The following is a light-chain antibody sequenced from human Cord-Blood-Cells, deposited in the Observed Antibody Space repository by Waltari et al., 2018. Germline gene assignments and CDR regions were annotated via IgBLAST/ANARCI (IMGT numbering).Light chain of an antibody. CDR1: QSISSY. Sequence: DIQMTQAPSSLSASVGDRVTLTCRASQSISSYLNWYQHKPGKAPKLLIYAASSLQSGVPSRFSGSGSGTDFTLTISSLQPEDFATYSCQQSYSTPYTFGQGTKLEIK. V-gene: IGKV1-39*01. CDR3: QQSYSTPYT. J-gene: IGKJ2*01. CDR2: AAS.